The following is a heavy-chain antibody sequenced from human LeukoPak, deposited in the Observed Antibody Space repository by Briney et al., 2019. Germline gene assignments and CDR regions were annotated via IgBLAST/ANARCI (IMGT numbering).Heavy chain of an antibody. CDR2: WYHGGT. CDR1: SGFISSSSYY. D-gene: IGHD6-6*01. CDR3: ARHDGHSSSFNWFDP. Sequence: PSETLSLTCTVSSGFISSSSYYWGWIRQPPGKRLEWIGSWYHGGTYYNPSLESRVSLSVDASKNHLSLRLRSVTAADTAIYYCARHDGHSSSFNWFDPWGQGTLVTISS. J-gene: IGHJ5*02. V-gene: IGHV4-39*01.